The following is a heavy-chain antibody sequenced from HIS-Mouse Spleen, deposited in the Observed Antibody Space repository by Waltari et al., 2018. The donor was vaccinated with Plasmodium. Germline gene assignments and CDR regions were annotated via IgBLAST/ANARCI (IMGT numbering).Heavy chain of an antibody. CDR1: GFTFRSYS. CDR2: ISSSSSYI. D-gene: IGHD6-13*01. V-gene: IGHV3-21*01. CDR3: ARESSSSWYFDY. J-gene: IGHJ4*02. Sequence: EVQLVESGGGLVKPGGSLRLSCAASGFTFRSYSMNWVRQAPGKGLDWVSSISSSSSYIYYADSVKGRFTISRDNAKNSLYLQMNSLRAEDTAVYYCARESSSSWYFDYWGQGTLVTVSS.